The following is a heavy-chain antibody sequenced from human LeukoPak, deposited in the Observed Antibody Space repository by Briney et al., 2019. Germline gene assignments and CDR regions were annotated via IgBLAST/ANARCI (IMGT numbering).Heavy chain of an antibody. Sequence: GASPKISCKGSGYSFTSYWIGWVRQLPGKGLEWMGIISPGDSDTRYRPSFQGQVTISADKPISTAYLQWSSLKASDTAMYYCARYLTYILTRSNWFDPWGQGILVTLSS. D-gene: IGHD3-9*01. CDR1: GYSFTSYW. J-gene: IGHJ5*02. CDR2: ISPGDSDT. CDR3: ARYLTYILTRSNWFDP. V-gene: IGHV5-51*04.